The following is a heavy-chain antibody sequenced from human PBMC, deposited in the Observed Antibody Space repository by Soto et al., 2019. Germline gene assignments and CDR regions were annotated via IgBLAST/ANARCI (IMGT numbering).Heavy chain of an antibody. CDR1: GGSVSSGSHY. Sequence: PSETLSLTCTVSGGSVSSGSHYWSWIRQPPGKGLEWIGYFYYTGSTNYNPSVKRRVSISVDTSKNQFSLKLSSVTAADTAVYYCASGGGHYYDSTGYYPFGNWGQGTLVTVSS. D-gene: IGHD3-22*01. V-gene: IGHV4-61*01. CDR2: FYYTGST. CDR3: ASGGGHYYDSTGYYPFGN. J-gene: IGHJ4*02.